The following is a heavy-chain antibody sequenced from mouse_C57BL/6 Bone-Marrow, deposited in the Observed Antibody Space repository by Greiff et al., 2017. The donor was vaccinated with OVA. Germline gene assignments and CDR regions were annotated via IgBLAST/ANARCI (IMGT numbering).Heavy chain of an antibody. CDR2: IHPNSGST. Sequence: QVQLKQPGAELVKPGASVKLSCKASGYTFTSYWMHWVKQRPGQGLEWIGMIHPNSGSTNYNEKFKSKATLTVDKSSSTAYMQLSSLTSEDSAVYYCARSFRQLRLDYWGQGTTLTVSS. V-gene: IGHV1-64*01. CDR3: ARSFRQLRLDY. CDR1: GYTFTSYW. J-gene: IGHJ2*01. D-gene: IGHD3-2*02.